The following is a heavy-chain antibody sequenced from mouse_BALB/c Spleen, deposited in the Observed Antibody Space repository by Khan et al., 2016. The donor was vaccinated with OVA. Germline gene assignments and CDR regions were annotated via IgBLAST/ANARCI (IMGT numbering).Heavy chain of an antibody. CDR2: IYPSDSYT. CDR3: SSEVRLHYCAMDY. J-gene: IGHJ4*01. Sequence: QVQLQQPGAELVRPGASVKLSCKASGYTFTNSWINWVKQRPGQGLEWIGNIYPSDSYTNYNQNFKDKATLTVDKSSSTAYMQLSSPTSEDSAVYYCSSEVRLHYCAMDYWGQGTSVTVSS. V-gene: IGHV1-69*02. CDR1: GYTFTNSW.